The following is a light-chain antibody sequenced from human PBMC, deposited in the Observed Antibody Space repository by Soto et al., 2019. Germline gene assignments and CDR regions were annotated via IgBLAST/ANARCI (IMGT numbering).Light chain of an antibody. Sequence: QSVLTQPASVSGSPGQSITISCTGASSDVGDYNYVSWYQHYPGKAPKLIISEVSNRPSGVSDRFSGSRSGNTASLTISGLQAEDEADYYCSSYTANTTPLFGGGTKLTVL. CDR2: EVS. CDR1: SSDVGDYNY. CDR3: SSYTANTTPL. J-gene: IGLJ2*01. V-gene: IGLV2-14*01.